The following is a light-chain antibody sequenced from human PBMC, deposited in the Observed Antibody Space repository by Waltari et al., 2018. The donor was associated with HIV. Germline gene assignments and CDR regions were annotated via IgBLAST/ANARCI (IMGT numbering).Light chain of an antibody. CDR3: CSYAGTSWI. Sequence: QSALTKPRSVSGSPGQSVTISCTGSISDVGGYDYVSWHQQHPDNAPRLIIYDVTKRASGVPGRFSGSKSGNTASLTISGLQSEDEADYYCCSYAGTSWIFGGGTKLTVL. V-gene: IGLV2-11*01. J-gene: IGLJ2*01. CDR2: DVT. CDR1: ISDVGGYDY.